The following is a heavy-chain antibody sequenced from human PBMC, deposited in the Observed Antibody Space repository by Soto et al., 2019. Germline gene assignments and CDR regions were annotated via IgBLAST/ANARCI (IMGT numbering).Heavy chain of an antibody. D-gene: IGHD2-21*02. CDR1: GFSLSTSGVG. J-gene: IGHJ4*02. V-gene: IGHV2-5*02. Sequence: QITLKESGPTLVKPTQTLTLTCTFSGFSLSTSGVGVGWIRQPPGKALEWLALIYCDDERRYSPSLFNRLTITKDISKNQRVFSITNMDPVETASYYCARFRGGGNSTLGDYWGQGTRVTVSS. CDR2: IYCDDER. CDR3: ARFRGGGNSTLGDY.